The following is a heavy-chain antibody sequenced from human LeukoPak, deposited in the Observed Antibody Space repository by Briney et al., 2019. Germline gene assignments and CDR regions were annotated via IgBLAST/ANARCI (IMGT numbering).Heavy chain of an antibody. CDR2: IYYSGST. Sequence: SETLSLTCTVSGGSISSSSYYWSWIRQPPGKGLEWIGYIYYSGSTNYNPSLKSRVTISVDTSKNQFSLKLSSVTAADTAVYYCARAPGWLTLFDYWGQGTLVTVSS. CDR3: ARAPGWLTLFDY. D-gene: IGHD3-22*01. J-gene: IGHJ4*02. CDR1: GGSISSSSYY. V-gene: IGHV4-61*01.